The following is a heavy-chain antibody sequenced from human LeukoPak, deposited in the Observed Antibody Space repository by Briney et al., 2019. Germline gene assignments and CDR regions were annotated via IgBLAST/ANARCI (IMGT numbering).Heavy chain of an antibody. V-gene: IGHV3-21*01. J-gene: IGHJ4*02. Sequence: PGGSLRLSCAASGLTFSSYSVNWVRQAPGKGLEWVSSISSSSSSIYYADSVKGRFTISRDNAKNSLYLQMDRLTDEDTAVYYCMRTGNTGGLGSLVTVSS. D-gene: IGHD1-1*01. CDR3: MRTGNT. CDR1: GLTFSSYS. CDR2: ISSSSSSI.